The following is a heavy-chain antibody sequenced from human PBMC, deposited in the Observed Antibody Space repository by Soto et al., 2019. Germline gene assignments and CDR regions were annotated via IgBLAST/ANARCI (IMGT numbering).Heavy chain of an antibody. D-gene: IGHD1-26*01. CDR3: AKFLARIVGATDY. J-gene: IGHJ4*02. Sequence: QVQLVESGGGVVQPGRSLRLSCAASGFTFSSYDMHWVRQAPGKGLEWVAVISYDGSNKYYADSVKDRFTISRDNSKNTLYLQMNSLRAEDTAVYYCAKFLARIVGATDYWCQGTLVTVSS. CDR2: ISYDGSNK. V-gene: IGHV3-30*18. CDR1: GFTFSSYD.